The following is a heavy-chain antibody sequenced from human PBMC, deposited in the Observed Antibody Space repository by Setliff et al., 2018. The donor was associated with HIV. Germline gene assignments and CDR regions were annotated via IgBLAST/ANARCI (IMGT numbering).Heavy chain of an antibody. CDR3: ARGKRFRFPFDS. V-gene: IGHV4-39*01. Sequence: SETLSLTCTVSGGSISNSRYYWSWIRQPPGKGLEWIGSIYYSGSTYYHPSLTSRVTISVDTSKNQFSLKLSSVTAADTAVYYCARGKRFRFPFDSWGQGVLVTVSS. D-gene: IGHD2-21*01. CDR1: GGSISNSRYY. J-gene: IGHJ4*02. CDR2: IYYSGST.